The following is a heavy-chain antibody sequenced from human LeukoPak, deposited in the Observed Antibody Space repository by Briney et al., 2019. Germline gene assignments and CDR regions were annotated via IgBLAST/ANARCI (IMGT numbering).Heavy chain of an antibody. CDR3: VRDPGMAAAGTSHFDF. CDR2: ISSDGSIK. D-gene: IGHD6-13*01. J-gene: IGHJ4*01. V-gene: IGHV3-30*04. CDR1: GFTLTVFP. Sequence: PGGPLRLSCAASGFTLTVFPMHWVRQAPGHGMEWVAMISSDGSIKYYADSVRGRFTISRDKSKDAVYLETNSLRSDDTAVYYCVRDPGMAAAGTSHFDFWGQGTLLIVSS.